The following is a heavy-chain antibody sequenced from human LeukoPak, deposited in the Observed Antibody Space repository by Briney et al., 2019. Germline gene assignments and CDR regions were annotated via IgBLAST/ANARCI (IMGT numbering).Heavy chain of an antibody. V-gene: IGHV3-15*01. D-gene: IGHD5-18*01. CDR1: GFTFSNAW. Sequence: GGSLRLSCAASGFTFSNAWMSWVRQAPGKGLEWVGRIKSKTDGGTIDYAAPVKGRIIISRDDSKNTLYLQMNSLKSEDTAVYYCTTGSGYNYGPTGFGAFDLWGQGTMVTVSS. CDR3: TTGSGYNYGPTGFGAFDL. CDR2: IKSKTDGGTI. J-gene: IGHJ3*01.